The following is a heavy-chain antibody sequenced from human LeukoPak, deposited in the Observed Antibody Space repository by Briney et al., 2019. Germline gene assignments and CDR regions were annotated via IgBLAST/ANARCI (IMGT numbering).Heavy chain of an antibody. CDR3: ARGGEANYYDTSGYYLYYY. CDR1: GGTFSSYA. D-gene: IGHD3-22*01. V-gene: IGHV1-2*02. J-gene: IGHJ4*02. Sequence: ASVKVSCKASGGTFSSYAISWVRQAPGQGLEWMGWINPNSGGTNYAQKFQGRVTMTRDTSISTAYMELSRLRSDDTAVYYCARGGEANYYDTSGYYLYYYWGQGTLVTVST. CDR2: INPNSGGT.